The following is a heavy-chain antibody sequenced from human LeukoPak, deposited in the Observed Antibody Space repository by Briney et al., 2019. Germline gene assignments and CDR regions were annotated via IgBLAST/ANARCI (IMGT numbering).Heavy chain of an antibody. CDR2: INPSGGST. CDR1: GYTFTSYY. CDR3: ARADWEINYFDY. D-gene: IGHD2-21*02. J-gene: IGHJ4*02. Sequence: ASVKVSCKASGYTFTSYYMHWVRQAPGQGLEWMGIINPSGGSTSYAQKFQGRVTMTRDTSISTAYMELSRLRSDDTAVYYCARADWEINYFDYWGQGTLVTVSS. V-gene: IGHV1-46*01.